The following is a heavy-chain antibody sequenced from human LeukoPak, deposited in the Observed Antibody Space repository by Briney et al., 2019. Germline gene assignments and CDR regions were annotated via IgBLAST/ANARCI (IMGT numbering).Heavy chain of an antibody. Sequence: GGSLRLSCAASGFTFSGSTIHWVRQASGKGLEWVGRIRSKANSYATAYAASVKGRFTISRDDSDHTAYLQMNSLRAEDTAVYYCAKDEGSSGWYKLCYFDYWGQGTLVTVSS. CDR2: IRSKANSYAT. CDR1: GFTFSGST. V-gene: IGHV3-73*01. J-gene: IGHJ4*02. D-gene: IGHD6-19*01. CDR3: AKDEGSSGWYKLCYFDY.